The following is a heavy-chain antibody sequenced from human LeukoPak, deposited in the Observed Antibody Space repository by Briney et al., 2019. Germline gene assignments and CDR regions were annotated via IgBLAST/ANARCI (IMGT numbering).Heavy chain of an antibody. CDR3: ARGSRNYNNYEGADY. CDR1: GGSISSGGYY. D-gene: IGHD4-11*01. V-gene: IGHV4-61*08. Sequence: PSETLSLTCTVSGGSISSGGYYWNWIRQPPGKGLEWIGEINHSGDTKYNPSLKRRVSMSVDVSKDQFSLKLTSLTAADTAVYYCARGSRNYNNYEGADYWGQGTLVTVSS. CDR2: INHSGDT. J-gene: IGHJ4*02.